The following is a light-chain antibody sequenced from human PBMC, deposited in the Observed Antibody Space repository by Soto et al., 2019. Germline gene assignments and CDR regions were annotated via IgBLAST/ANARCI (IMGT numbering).Light chain of an antibody. CDR2: AAS. Sequence: DIQMTQSPSSLSASVGDRVTITCRASQGISNYLAWYQQKPGKVPKLLIYAASTLQSGVPSRFSGSGSGTDLTLTISSLQPEDVATYYCQKYNSAPRWTFGGGTKVDIK. CDR1: QGISNY. V-gene: IGKV1-27*01. J-gene: IGKJ4*01. CDR3: QKYNSAPRWT.